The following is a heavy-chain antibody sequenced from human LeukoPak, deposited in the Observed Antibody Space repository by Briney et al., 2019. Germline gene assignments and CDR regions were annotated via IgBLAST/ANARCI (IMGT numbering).Heavy chain of an antibody. CDR1: AGTFSSYA. CDR2: IIPIFGTA. V-gene: IGHV1-69*01. D-gene: IGHD3-22*01. CDR3: ARDHYYDSSGYYYSAYFDY. J-gene: IGHJ4*02. Sequence: SVKVSCKASAGTFSSYAISWVRQAPGQGLEWMGGIIPIFGTANYAQKFQGRVTITADESTSTAYMELSSLRSEDTAVYYCARDHYYDSSGYYYSAYFDYWGQGTLVTVSS.